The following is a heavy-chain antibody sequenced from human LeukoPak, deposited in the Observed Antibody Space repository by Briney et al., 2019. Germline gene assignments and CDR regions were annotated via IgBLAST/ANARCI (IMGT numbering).Heavy chain of an antibody. V-gene: IGHV1-18*01. CDR2: ISAYKGNS. Sequence: ASVKVSFEASAYTFTSYGITWVRQAPGQGLEWMGWISAYKGNSNYAQKFQGRVTMTTDTATSTAYMELRSLRSDDTAVYYCARDQGGGAFDIWGQGTMVTVSS. CDR1: AYTFTSYG. J-gene: IGHJ3*02. D-gene: IGHD2-15*01. CDR3: ARDQGGGAFDI.